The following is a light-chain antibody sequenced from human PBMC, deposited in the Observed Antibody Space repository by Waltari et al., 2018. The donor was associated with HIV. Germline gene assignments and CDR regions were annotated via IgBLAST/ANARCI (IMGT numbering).Light chain of an antibody. CDR2: QDS. CDR1: KLVQKS. Sequence: YALTQPPSVSVSPGQPASITCSGDKLVQKSVSWYQQKACQSPVLGIFQDSKRPSGIPERFSGSNSGNTATLTISGTQAMDEADYYCQAWDSRTSFGGGTKLTVL. V-gene: IGLV3-1*01. J-gene: IGLJ2*01. CDR3: QAWDSRTS.